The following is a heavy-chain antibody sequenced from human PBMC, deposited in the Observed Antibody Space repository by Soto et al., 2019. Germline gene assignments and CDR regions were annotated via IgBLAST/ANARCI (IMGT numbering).Heavy chain of an antibody. CDR3: ARAIAYCGGDCYSPFDY. V-gene: IGHV1-18*01. CDR2: ISAYNGNT. CDR1: GYTFTSYG. Sequence: QVQLVQSGAEVKKPGASVKVFCKASGYTFTSYGISWVRQAPGQGLEWMGWISAYNGNTNYAQKLQGRVTMTTDTSTSTAYMELRSLRSDDTAVYYCARAIAYCGGDCYSPFDYWGQGTLVTVSS. D-gene: IGHD2-21*02. J-gene: IGHJ4*02.